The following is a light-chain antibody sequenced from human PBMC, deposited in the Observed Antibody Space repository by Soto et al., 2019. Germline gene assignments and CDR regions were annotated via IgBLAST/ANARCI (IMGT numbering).Light chain of an antibody. CDR1: QSITSSY. CDR2: DAS. CDR3: QQYGSSPIN. J-gene: IGKJ5*01. Sequence: EVVLTQSPATLSLSPGERATLSCGASQSITSSYVAWYQQKPGLAPRLLIYDASSRATGIPDRFSGSGSGTYFTLTITRLEPEAFAVYFCQQYGSSPINFGQGTRLEIK. V-gene: IGKV3D-20*01.